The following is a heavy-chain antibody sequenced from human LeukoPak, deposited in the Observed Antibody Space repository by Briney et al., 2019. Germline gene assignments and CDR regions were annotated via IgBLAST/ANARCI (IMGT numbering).Heavy chain of an antibody. Sequence: GGSLRLSCAASGFTFSSYAVSWVRQAPGKGLEWVSAISGSADSTYYADSVRGRLTISRDNFMSTLYLRMSSLRAEDTAVYYCAKGRCSGGSCYFIFDYWGQGTLVTVSS. J-gene: IGHJ4*02. D-gene: IGHD2-15*01. CDR2: ISGSADST. CDR1: GFTFSSYA. CDR3: AKGRCSGGSCYFIFDY. V-gene: IGHV3-23*01.